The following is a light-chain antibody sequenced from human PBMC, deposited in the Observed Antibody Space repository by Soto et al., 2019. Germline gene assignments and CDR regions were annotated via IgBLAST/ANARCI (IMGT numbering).Light chain of an antibody. CDR3: QQYCSSIMYT. V-gene: IGKV3-20*01. CDR1: QSLTRNY. Sequence: DIVLTHSPGTLSLSPGERATLSCRASQSLTRNYLAWYQQKPGQAPRLLFFGSSTRATSIPDRFSGSGSGTDFVLTISRLEPEDFAVYYCQQYCSSIMYTFGQGTKLEIK. CDR2: GSS. J-gene: IGKJ2*01.